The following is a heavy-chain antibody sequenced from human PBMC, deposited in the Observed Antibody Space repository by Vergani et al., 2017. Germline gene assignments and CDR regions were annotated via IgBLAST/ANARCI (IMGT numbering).Heavy chain of an antibody. J-gene: IGHJ6*04. CDR1: GFTFSSYS. V-gene: IGHV3-21*01. CDR3: ARGSYGSGSYHDYYYYGMDV. Sequence: EVQLVESGGGLVKPGGSLRLSCAASGFTFSSYSMNWVRQAPGKGLEWVSSISSSSSYKYYADSVKGRFTISRDNAKNSLYLQMNSVRAEDTAVYYCARGSYGSGSYHDYYYYGMDVWGK. D-gene: IGHD3-10*01. CDR2: ISSSSSYK.